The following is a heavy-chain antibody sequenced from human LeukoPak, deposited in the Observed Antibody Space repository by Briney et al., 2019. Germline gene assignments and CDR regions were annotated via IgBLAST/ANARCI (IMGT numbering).Heavy chain of an antibody. Sequence: GALRLPCAASGFTFSSYWLSWVRQAPGKGLEWVANIKQDGSEKYYVDSVKGRFTISRDNAKNSLYLQMNSLRAEDTAVYYCARGRTRGILTGFYFDYWGQGTLVTVSS. V-gene: IGHV3-7*01. CDR3: ARGRTRGILTGFYFDY. D-gene: IGHD3-9*01. J-gene: IGHJ4*02. CDR2: IKQDGSEK. CDR1: GFTFSSYW.